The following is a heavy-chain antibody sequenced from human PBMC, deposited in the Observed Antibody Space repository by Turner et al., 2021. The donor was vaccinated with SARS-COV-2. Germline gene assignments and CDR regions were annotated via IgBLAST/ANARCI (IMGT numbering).Heavy chain of an antibody. J-gene: IGHJ4*02. V-gene: IGHV3-30*04. CDR1: GFTFSSCG. Sequence: QVQLVESGGGVVQPGRSLRLSCAASGFTFSSCGRHWVRQAPGKGLGGGAVISKNGRRKYYEDPVKGRLTISKNNSKTTRNLKMTSRRAEDTAGNYGAGEGAWGDGNPKDYWGKGTLVTVSS. D-gene: IGHD3-16*01. CDR3: AGEGAWGDGNPKDY. CDR2: ISKNGRRK.